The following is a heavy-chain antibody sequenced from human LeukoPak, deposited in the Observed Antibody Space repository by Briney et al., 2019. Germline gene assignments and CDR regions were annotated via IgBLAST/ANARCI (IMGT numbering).Heavy chain of an antibody. CDR3: ARDQSLVAYSSTWFDY. CDR1: GGTFSSYA. D-gene: IGHD6-13*01. Sequence: ASVKVSCKASGGTFSSYAISWVRQAPGQGLEWMGWISAYNGNIDYAQNLQGRVTLTTDTSTTTAYMELRSLGSDDTAVYYCARDQSLVAYSSTWFDYWGQGTLVTVSS. J-gene: IGHJ4*02. V-gene: IGHV1-18*01. CDR2: ISAYNGNI.